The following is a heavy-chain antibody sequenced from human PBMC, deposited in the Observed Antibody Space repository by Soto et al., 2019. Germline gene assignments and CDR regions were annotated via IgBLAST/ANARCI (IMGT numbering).Heavy chain of an antibody. CDR1: GGSISSGGYY. Sequence: TSETLSLTCTVSGGSISSGGYYWSWIRQHPGKGLEWIGYIYYSGSTYYNPSLKSRVTISVDTSKNQFSLKLSSVTAADTAVYYCARYRVVVAATGWFDPWGQGTLVTVSS. CDR2: IYYSGST. CDR3: ARYRVVVAATGWFDP. D-gene: IGHD2-15*01. J-gene: IGHJ5*02. V-gene: IGHV4-61*08.